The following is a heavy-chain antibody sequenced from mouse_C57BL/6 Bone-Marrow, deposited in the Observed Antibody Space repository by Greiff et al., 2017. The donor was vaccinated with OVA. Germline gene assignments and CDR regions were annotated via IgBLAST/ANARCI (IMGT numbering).Heavy chain of an antibody. CDR1: GYTFTGSC. D-gene: IGHD2-1*01. V-gene: IGHV1-9*01. J-gene: IGHJ1*03. CDR2: ILPGSGST. CDR3: ERFGIYYGIYWYFDV. Sequence: QVQLQQSGAELMKPGASVKLSCKATGYTFTGSCIEWVKQRPGHGLEWIGEILPGSGSTNYNEKFKGKATFTADTSSNTAYMQLSSLPTEDSAIYYCERFGIYYGIYWYFDVWGTGTTGTVSS.